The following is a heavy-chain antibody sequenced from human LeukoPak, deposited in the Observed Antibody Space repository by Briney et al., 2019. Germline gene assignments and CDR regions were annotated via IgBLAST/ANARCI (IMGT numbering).Heavy chain of an antibody. J-gene: IGHJ4*02. D-gene: IGHD3-10*01. V-gene: IGHV3-66*01. CDR2: IYSGGSST. CDR1: GFTVSTNY. CDR3: ARGGFGEYDFDY. Sequence: PGGSLRLSCTASGFTVSTNYMSWVRQAPGKGLEWVSVIYSGGSSTYYADSVKGRFTISRDNSKNTLYLQMNSLRAEDTAVYYCARGGFGEYDFDYWGQGTLVTVSS.